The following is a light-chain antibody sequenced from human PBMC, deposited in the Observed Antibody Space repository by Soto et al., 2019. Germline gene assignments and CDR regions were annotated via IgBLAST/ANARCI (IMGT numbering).Light chain of an antibody. CDR3: QQYYSSPWT. Sequence: IVMTQSPASLAVSLGERATINCKSSQSVLYTSNGNNFLAWYQQKPGQSPNLLIYWASTRESGVPDRFSGSGSGTDFTLTISSLQDEDVAVYYCQQYYSSPWTFGQGTKVEIK. CDR1: QSVLYTSNGNNF. J-gene: IGKJ1*01. V-gene: IGKV4-1*01. CDR2: WAS.